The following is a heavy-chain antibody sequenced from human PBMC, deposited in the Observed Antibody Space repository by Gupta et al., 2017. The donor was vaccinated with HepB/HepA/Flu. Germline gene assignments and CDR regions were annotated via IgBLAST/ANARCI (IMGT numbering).Heavy chain of an antibody. V-gene: IGHV1-18*01. CDR1: GYTFINYG. D-gene: IGHD2/OR15-2a*01. CDR2: NNPDNGKT. Sequence: QVQLVQSGAEVQKPGASVGVSCKASGYTFINYGISWVRQAPGQGLEWMGWNNPDNGKTNYARKIQGKVTFTADTRTSTAYMDLRSLRSDDTAVYYCVRDVNNVPYDDWGQGTRVSVSS. J-gene: IGHJ4*02. CDR3: VRDVNNVPYDD.